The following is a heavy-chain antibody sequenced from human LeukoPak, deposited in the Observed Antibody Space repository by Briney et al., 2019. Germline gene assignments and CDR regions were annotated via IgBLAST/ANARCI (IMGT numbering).Heavy chain of an antibody. CDR2: INHSGST. J-gene: IGHJ6*03. CDR3: ARSYDSSGYLYYYYYMDV. CDR1: GGSFSGYY. Sequence: SETLSLTCAVYGGSFSGYYWSWIRQPPGKGLEWIGEINHSGSTNYNPSLKSRVTISVDTSKNQFSLKLSSVTAADTAAYYCARSYDSSGYLYYYYYMDVWGKGTTVTISS. D-gene: IGHD3-22*01. V-gene: IGHV4-34*01.